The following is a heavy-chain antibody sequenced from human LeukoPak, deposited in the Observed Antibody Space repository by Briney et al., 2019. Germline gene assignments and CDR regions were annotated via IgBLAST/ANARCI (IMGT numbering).Heavy chain of an antibody. CDR1: GGTFSSYA. V-gene: IGHV1-69*06. CDR2: IIPIFGTA. CDR3: ARSGVSNYLYDY. Sequence: ASVKVSCKASGGTFSSYAISWVRQAPGQGLEWMGGIIPIFGTANYAQKFQGRVTITADKSTSTAYMELSSLRSEDTAAYYCARSGVSNYLYDYWGQGTLVTVSS. D-gene: IGHD3-3*01. J-gene: IGHJ4*02.